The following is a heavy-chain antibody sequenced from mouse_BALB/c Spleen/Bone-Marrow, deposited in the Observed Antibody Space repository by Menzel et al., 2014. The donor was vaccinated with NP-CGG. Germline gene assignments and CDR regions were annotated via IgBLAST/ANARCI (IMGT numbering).Heavy chain of an antibody. CDR1: GYTFTSYN. CDR3: ARDGLLSDY. Sequence: LQESGAELVKPGASVKMSCKASGYTFTSYNMHWVKQTPGQGLEWIGAIYPGNGDTSYNQKFKGKATLTADKSSSTAYMQHSSLTSEDSAVYYCARDGLLSDYWGQGTTLTVSS. D-gene: IGHD2-3*01. CDR2: IYPGNGDT. V-gene: IGHV1-12*01. J-gene: IGHJ2*01.